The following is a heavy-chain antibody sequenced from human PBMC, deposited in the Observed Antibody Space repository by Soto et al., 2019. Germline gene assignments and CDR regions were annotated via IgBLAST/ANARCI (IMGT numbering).Heavy chain of an antibody. CDR3: RRTSLVVGVATPEDF. V-gene: IGHV3-74*01. CDR1: GFTFSNYW. J-gene: IGHJ4*02. D-gene: IGHD2-8*02. Sequence: EVQLVESGGGLVQPGESLRLSCAASGFTFSNYWMHWVRQAPGKGLVWVSRIDSDGSRINYADFVKGRFTISRDNAKNTVYLQMNSLTAEDTTVYCCRRTSLVVGVATPEDFWGQGPLVTVSS. CDR2: IDSDGSRI.